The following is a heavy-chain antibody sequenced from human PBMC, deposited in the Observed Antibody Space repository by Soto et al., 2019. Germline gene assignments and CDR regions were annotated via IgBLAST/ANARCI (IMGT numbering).Heavy chain of an antibody. CDR1: GGTSTRYA. V-gene: IGHV1-69*06. CDR3: NRGSEYDCWSGYL. J-gene: IGHJ4*02. Sequence: QERLVQSGAEVRKPGSSVKVSCKVTGGTSTRYAINWVRQAPGQGLEWMGVIVPMFGTSEYAQKFQGGVTITADTSTNIAYMELRSLRSEDTAVYYCNRGSEYDCWSGYLWAQGTLVSVSS. D-gene: IGHD3-3*01. CDR2: IVPMFGTS.